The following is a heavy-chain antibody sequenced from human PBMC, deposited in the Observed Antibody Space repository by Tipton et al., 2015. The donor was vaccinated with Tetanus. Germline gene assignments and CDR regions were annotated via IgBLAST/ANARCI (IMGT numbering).Heavy chain of an antibody. V-gene: IGHV3-21*06. CDR1: GFMFSSYG. Sequence: SLRLSCAGSGFMFSSYGMSWVRQSPGKGLEWVSSISSSGSHMYYEESVRGRFSISRDNAKNSLYLQMNSLRADDTALYYCAREGSSCWFDPWGRGSLVTVSS. D-gene: IGHD2/OR15-2a*01. CDR3: AREGSSCWFDP. CDR2: ISSSGSHM. J-gene: IGHJ5*02.